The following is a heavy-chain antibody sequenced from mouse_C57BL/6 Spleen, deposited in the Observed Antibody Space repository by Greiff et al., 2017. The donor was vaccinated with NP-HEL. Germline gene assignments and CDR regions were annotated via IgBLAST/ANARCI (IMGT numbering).Heavy chain of an antibody. Sequence: QVQLQQPGAELVKPGASVKLSCKASGYTFTSYWMHWVKQRPGQSLEWIGMIHPNSGSTNYNEKFKSKATLTVDKSSSTAYMQLSSLTSEDSAVYYCARFWDDAMDYWGQGTSVTVSS. CDR1: GYTFTSYW. CDR2: IHPNSGST. CDR3: ARFWDDAMDY. D-gene: IGHD4-1*01. J-gene: IGHJ4*01. V-gene: IGHV1-64*01.